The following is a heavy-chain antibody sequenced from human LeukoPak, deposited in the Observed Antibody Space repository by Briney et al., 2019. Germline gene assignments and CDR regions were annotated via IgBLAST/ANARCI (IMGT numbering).Heavy chain of an antibody. CDR2: IYHSGST. J-gene: IGHJ4*02. V-gene: IGHV4-30-2*01. D-gene: IGHD3-22*01. Sequence: PSQTLSLTCAVSGGSISSGGYPWSWIRQPPGKGLEWIGYIYHSGSTYYNPSLKSRVTISVDRSKNQFSLKLSSVTAADTAVYYCAGASYDSPAPDYWGQGTLVTVSS. CDR3: AGASYDSPAPDY. CDR1: GGSISSGGYP.